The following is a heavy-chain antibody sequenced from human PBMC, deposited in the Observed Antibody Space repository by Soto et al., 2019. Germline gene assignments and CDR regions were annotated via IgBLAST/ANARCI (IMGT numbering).Heavy chain of an antibody. CDR1: GGSISGSGYY. CDR2: IYYNGIT. Sequence: PSETLSLTCTVSGGSISGSGYYWGWIRQPPGKGLEWIASIYYNGITYYNLSLKSRVAISVDTSKTQLSLRLRSVTAADTAVYYCATTSGLAPGGSFDYWGRGTLVTVSS. CDR3: ATTSGLAPGGSFDY. J-gene: IGHJ4*02. V-gene: IGHV4-39*01. D-gene: IGHD6-13*01.